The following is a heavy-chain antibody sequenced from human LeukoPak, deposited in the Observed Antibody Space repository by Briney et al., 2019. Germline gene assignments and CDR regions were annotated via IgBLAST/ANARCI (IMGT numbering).Heavy chain of an antibody. CDR3: AKSGMIVVVHFDY. Sequence: PGGSLRLSCAVSGFTFSSYAMSWVRQVPGKGLEWVSAISGSGGSTYYADSVKGRFTISRDNSKNTLYLQMNSLRAEDTAVYYCAKSGMIVVVHFDYWGQGTLVTVSS. CDR1: GFTFSSYA. J-gene: IGHJ4*02. V-gene: IGHV3-23*01. CDR2: ISGSGGST. D-gene: IGHD3-22*01.